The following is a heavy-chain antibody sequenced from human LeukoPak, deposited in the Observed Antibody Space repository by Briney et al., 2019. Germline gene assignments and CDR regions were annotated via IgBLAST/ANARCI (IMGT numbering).Heavy chain of an antibody. Sequence: GASVKLSCKASGYTFTSYGISWVRQAPGQGLEWMGWISAHNGNTNYAQKLQGRVTMTTDTSTSTAYMELRSLRSDDTAVYYCARKEYCSSTSCPVGEDWFDPWGQGTLVTVSS. J-gene: IGHJ5*02. CDR2: ISAHNGNT. D-gene: IGHD2-2*01. V-gene: IGHV1-18*01. CDR1: GYTFTSYG. CDR3: ARKEYCSSTSCPVGEDWFDP.